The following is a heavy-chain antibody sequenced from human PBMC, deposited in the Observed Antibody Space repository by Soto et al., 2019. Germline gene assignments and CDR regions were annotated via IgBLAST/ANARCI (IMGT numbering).Heavy chain of an antibody. D-gene: IGHD5-12*01. J-gene: IGHJ4*02. Sequence: SETLSLTCTVSGGSISSGGYYWGWIRQPPGKGQEWIGYIYNSGSTNYNPALESRVIMSVDTSKNQYFLKLNSVTAADTALYYCARRHRLCAGDSCYLFDYWGQGLLVTVSS. CDR3: ARRHRLCAGDSCYLFDY. CDR1: GGSISSGGYY. CDR2: IYNSGST. V-gene: IGHV4-61*05.